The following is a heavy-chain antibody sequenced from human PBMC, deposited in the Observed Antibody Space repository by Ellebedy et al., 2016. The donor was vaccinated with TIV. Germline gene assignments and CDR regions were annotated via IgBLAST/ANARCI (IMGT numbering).Heavy chain of an antibody. CDR3: AKGAVTMHYYYGMDV. Sequence: GGSLRLXCVASGFSFSNYAMTWVRQAPGKGLQWVSAISAGGLSAYYADPVKGRFTISRDKSKNTLYLQMNSLRAEDTAVYYCAKGAVTMHYYYGMDVWGQGTTVTVS. CDR2: ISAGGLSA. V-gene: IGHV3-23*01. D-gene: IGHD4-17*01. J-gene: IGHJ6*02. CDR1: GFSFSNYA.